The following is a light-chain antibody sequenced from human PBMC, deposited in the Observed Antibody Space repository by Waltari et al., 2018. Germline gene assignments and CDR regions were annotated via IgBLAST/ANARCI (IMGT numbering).Light chain of an antibody. Sequence: QSALTQPASVSGSPGQSLTISCTGTSSDVGGYNYVPWYQQPPGKAPKLMIYEVSNRPSGGSNRFSGSKSGNTASLTISGLQAEDESDYYCSSYTSSSTVVFGGGTKLTVL. V-gene: IGLV2-14*01. CDR1: SSDVGGYNY. CDR2: EVS. CDR3: SSYTSSSTVV. J-gene: IGLJ2*01.